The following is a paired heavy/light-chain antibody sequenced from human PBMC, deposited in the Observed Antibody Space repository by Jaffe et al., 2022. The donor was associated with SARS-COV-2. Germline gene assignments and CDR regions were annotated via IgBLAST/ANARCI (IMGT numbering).Light chain of an antibody. V-gene: IGKV3-15*01. CDR2: TAS. CDR1: QSVSYN. Sequence: EIVMTQSPATLSVPPGKRATLSCRASQSVSYNLAWYQHKPGQAPRLLIHTASTRATDIPARFVGSGYGTEFTLTISSLQSEDFAVYYCQQYTNWPITFGQGTRLEIK. CDR3: QQYTNWPIT. J-gene: IGKJ5*01.
Heavy chain of an antibody. Sequence: QVQLQESGPRLVKPSDTLSLTCAVSGSSISTNNWWGWIRQPPGKGLEWIGYIYYSGTTYYNPSLQSRITMSVDTPKNQFSLKLSSVTAVDTAVYYCARGILLYDSLSAFDLWGRGALVTVSS. CDR2: IYYSGTT. CDR1: GSSISTNNW. D-gene: IGHD3-22*01. J-gene: IGHJ2*01. V-gene: IGHV4-28*01. CDR3: ARGILLYDSLSAFDL.